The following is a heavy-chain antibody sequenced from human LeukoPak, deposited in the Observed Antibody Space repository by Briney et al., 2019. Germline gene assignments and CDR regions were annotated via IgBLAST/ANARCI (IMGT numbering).Heavy chain of an antibody. V-gene: IGHV7-4-1*02. Sequence: ASVKVSCKASGYTFTRYAMNWVRQAPGQGLEWMGRINTNTGNPTYAQGFTGRFVFSLDTSVSTAYLQISSLKAEDTAVYYCARDGDTAMDARFDYWGQGTLVTVSS. D-gene: IGHD5-18*01. CDR2: INTNTGNP. CDR1: GYTFTRYA. J-gene: IGHJ4*02. CDR3: ARDGDTAMDARFDY.